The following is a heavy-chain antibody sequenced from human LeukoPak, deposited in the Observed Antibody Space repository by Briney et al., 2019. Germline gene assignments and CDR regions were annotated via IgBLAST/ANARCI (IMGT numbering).Heavy chain of an antibody. Sequence: ASVKVSCKASGYTFTSYAISRVRQAPGQGLEWMRWINPYNGNTNYAQKLQGRVTMTTDTSTSAAYMELRSLRSDDTAVYYCARDISNNNPFNWFDPWGQGTLVTVSS. D-gene: IGHD1-14*01. J-gene: IGHJ5*02. CDR1: GYTFTSYA. CDR2: INPYNGNT. CDR3: ARDISNNNPFNWFDP. V-gene: IGHV1-18*01.